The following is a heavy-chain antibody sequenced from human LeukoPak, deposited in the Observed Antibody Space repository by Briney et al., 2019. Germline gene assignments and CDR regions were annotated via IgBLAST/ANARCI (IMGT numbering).Heavy chain of an antibody. CDR3: ARDRAIAAAGTGGLPGGY. CDR2: INPSGGST. Sequence: ASVKVSCKASGYTFTSYYMHWVRQAPGQGLEWMGIINPSGGSTSYAQKFQGRVTMTTDTSTSTAYMELRSLRSDDTAVYYCARDRAIAAAGTGGLPGGYWGQGTLVTVSS. D-gene: IGHD6-13*01. J-gene: IGHJ4*02. V-gene: IGHV1-46*01. CDR1: GYTFTSYY.